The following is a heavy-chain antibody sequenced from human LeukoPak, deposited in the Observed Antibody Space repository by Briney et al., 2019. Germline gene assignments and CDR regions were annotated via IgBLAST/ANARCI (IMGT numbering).Heavy chain of an antibody. D-gene: IGHD2-8*01. CDR3: TKDRYCTTTFCPLDY. V-gene: IGHV3-43*01. Sequence: GGSLRLSCAASRFTFDDYTFHWVRQAPGKGLEWVSLISRDGGSTYYADSVRGRFTISRDNSKNSLYLQMNSLRTEDTALYYCTKDRYCTTTFCPLDYWGQGTLVTVSS. CDR1: RFTFDDYT. J-gene: IGHJ4*02. CDR2: ISRDGGST.